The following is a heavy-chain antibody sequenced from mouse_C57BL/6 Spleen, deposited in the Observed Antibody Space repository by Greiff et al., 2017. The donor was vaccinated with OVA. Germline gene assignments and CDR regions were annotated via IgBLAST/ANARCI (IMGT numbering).Heavy chain of an antibody. CDR1: GYTFTDYY. J-gene: IGHJ3*01. CDR3: ARGGYYGSSYSFAY. D-gene: IGHD1-1*01. V-gene: IGHV1-26*01. Sequence: VQLQQSGPELVKPGASVKISCKASGYTFTDYYMNWVKQSHGKSLEWIGDINPNNGGTSYNQKFKGKATLTVDKSSSTAYMELRSLTSEDSAVYYCARGGYYGSSYSFAYWGQGTLVTVSA. CDR2: INPNNGGT.